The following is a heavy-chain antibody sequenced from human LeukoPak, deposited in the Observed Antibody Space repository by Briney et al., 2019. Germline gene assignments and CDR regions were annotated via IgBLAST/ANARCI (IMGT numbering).Heavy chain of an antibody. J-gene: IGHJ4*02. Sequence: GESLKISCKGSGYSFTSYWIGWGRQMPGKGLEWMGIIYPGDSDTRYSPSFQGQVTISADKSISTAYLQWSSLKASDTSMYYCARRVGYDSSGYYYYFDYWGQGTLVTVSS. CDR2: IYPGDSDT. D-gene: IGHD3-22*01. CDR1: GYSFTSYW. V-gene: IGHV5-51*01. CDR3: ARRVGYDSSGYYYYFDY.